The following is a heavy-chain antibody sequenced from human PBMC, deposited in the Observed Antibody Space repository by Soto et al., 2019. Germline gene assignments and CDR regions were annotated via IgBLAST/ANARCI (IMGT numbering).Heavy chain of an antibody. CDR3: AKYYGDYGRYYYYYGMDV. CDR2: ISGSGGGT. CDR1: GFTFSSYA. V-gene: IGHV3-23*01. J-gene: IGHJ6*02. Sequence: EVQLLESGGGLVQPGGSLRLSCAASGFTFSSYAMSWVRQAPGKGLEWVSAISGSGGGTYYADSVKGRFTISRDNSKNTLYLPMNSLRAEDTAVYYCAKYYGDYGRYYYYYGMDVWGQGTTVTVSS. D-gene: IGHD4-17*01.